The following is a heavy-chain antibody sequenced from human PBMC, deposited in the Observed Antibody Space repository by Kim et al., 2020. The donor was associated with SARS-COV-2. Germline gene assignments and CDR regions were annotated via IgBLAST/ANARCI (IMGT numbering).Heavy chain of an antibody. CDR1: GYSISSGYY. D-gene: IGHD3-10*01. CDR2: IYHSGST. Sequence: SETLSLTCTVSGYSISSGYYWGWIRQPPGKGLEWIGSIYHSGSTYYNPSLKSRVTISVDTSKNQFSLKLSSVTAADTAVYYCARVGDGWFDPWGQGTLVTVSS. J-gene: IGHJ5*02. V-gene: IGHV4-38-2*02. CDR3: ARVGDGWFDP.